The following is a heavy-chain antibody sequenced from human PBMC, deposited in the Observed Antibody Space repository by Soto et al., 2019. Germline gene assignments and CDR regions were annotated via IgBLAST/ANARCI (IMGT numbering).Heavy chain of an antibody. CDR2: MNRNSGNT. J-gene: IGHJ6*02. CDR1: GYTFTSYD. Sequence: QVQLVQSGAEVKKPGASVKVSCKASGYTFTSYDINWVRQATGQGLEWMGWMNRNSGNTGYAQKFQGRVTMTRNTAISTAYMELSSLRSEDTAVDYCARGRAMLSYYDYGMDVWGQGTTVTVSS. CDR3: ARGRAMLSYYDYGMDV. V-gene: IGHV1-8*01. D-gene: IGHD3-16*02.